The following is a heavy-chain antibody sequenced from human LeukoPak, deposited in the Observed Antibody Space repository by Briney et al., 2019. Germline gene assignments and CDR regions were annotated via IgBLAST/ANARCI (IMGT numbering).Heavy chain of an antibody. Sequence: GGSLRLSCAASGFTFSSYAMSWVRQAPGKGLEWVSAISGSGGSTYYADSVKGRFTISRDNSKNTLYLQMNSLRAEDTAVYYCAKVTGAVLLWFGEAMGFDYWGQGTLVTVSS. CDR3: AKVTGAVLLWFGEAMGFDY. V-gene: IGHV3-23*01. J-gene: IGHJ4*02. CDR1: GFTFSSYA. CDR2: ISGSGGST. D-gene: IGHD3-10*01.